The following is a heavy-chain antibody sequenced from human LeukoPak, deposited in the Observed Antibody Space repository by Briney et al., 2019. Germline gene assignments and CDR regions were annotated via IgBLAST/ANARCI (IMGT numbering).Heavy chain of an antibody. V-gene: IGHV3-13*01. Sequence: PGGSLRLSCAASGFTFSSYDMHWVRQAAGEGLEWVSAIGTAGDTYYPGSVKGRFTISRENAKNSLYLQMNSLRAGDTAVYYCARVVSGANALDYWGQGTLVTVSS. CDR1: GFTFSSYD. CDR2: IGTAGDT. D-gene: IGHD3-10*01. J-gene: IGHJ4*02. CDR3: ARVVSGANALDY.